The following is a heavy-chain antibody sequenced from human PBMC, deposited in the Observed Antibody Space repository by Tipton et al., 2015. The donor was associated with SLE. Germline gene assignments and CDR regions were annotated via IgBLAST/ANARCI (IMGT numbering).Heavy chain of an antibody. J-gene: IGHJ6*02. CDR2: ISHSGAT. Sequence: TLSLTCAVYGGSFTGYFWSWIRQPPGKGLEWIGEISHSGATNYNPSFKSRATISLDTSKNQFSLKLSSVTAADTAVYYCATGVVIYYYYYGMDVWGQGTTVTVSS. D-gene: IGHD3-3*01. CDR1: GGSFTGYF. V-gene: IGHV4-34*09. CDR3: ATGVVIYYYYYGMDV.